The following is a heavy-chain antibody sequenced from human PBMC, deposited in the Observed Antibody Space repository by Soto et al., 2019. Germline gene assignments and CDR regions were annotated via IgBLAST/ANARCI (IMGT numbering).Heavy chain of an antibody. CDR3: ARGGDTAMATANWFDP. D-gene: IGHD5-18*01. V-gene: IGHV4-59*01. CDR1: GGSISSYY. J-gene: IGHJ5*02. CDR2: TYYSGST. Sequence: SETLSLTCTVSGGSISSYYWSWIRQPPGKGLEWIGYTYYSGSTNYNPSLKSRVTISVDTSKNQFSLKLSSVTAADTAVYYCARGGDTAMATANWFDPWGQGTLVTVS.